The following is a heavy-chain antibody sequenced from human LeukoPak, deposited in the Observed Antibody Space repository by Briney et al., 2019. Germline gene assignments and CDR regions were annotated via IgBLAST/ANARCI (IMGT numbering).Heavy chain of an antibody. Sequence: ASVKVSCKASGYTFTGYYMHWVRQAPGQGLEWMGWINPNSSGTNYAQKFQGRVTMTRDTSISTAYMELSRLRSDDTAVYYCARPYFYGELFDYWGQGTLVTVSS. CDR2: INPNSSGT. D-gene: IGHD3-10*01. CDR3: ARPYFYGELFDY. J-gene: IGHJ4*02. V-gene: IGHV1-2*02. CDR1: GYTFTGYY.